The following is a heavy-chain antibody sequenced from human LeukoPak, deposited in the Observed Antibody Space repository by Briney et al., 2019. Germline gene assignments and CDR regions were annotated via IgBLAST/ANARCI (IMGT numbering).Heavy chain of an antibody. Sequence: GGSLRLSCAASRFTVSSNYMSWVRQAPGKGLEWVSVIYSGGSTYYADSVKGRFTISRDNSKNTLYLQMNSLRAEDTAVYYCARMGDYYYYYGMDVWGQGTTVTVSS. D-gene: IGHD3-16*01. CDR2: IYSGGST. V-gene: IGHV3-53*01. CDR1: RFTVSSNY. J-gene: IGHJ6*02. CDR3: ARMGDYYYYYGMDV.